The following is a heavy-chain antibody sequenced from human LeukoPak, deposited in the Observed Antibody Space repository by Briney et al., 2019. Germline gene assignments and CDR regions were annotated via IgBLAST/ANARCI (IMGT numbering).Heavy chain of an antibody. CDR3: ARDRPGSYWYFDL. Sequence: SETLSLTRTVSGGSISSYYWSWIRQPPGKGLEWVGHIYYLGSTNYNPSLKSRVTISIDTSKNYFSLKLNSVITADTAVYYCARDRPGSYWYFDLWGRGTLVTVSS. CDR1: GGSISSYY. V-gene: IGHV4-59*01. CDR2: IYYLGST. D-gene: IGHD3-10*01. J-gene: IGHJ2*01.